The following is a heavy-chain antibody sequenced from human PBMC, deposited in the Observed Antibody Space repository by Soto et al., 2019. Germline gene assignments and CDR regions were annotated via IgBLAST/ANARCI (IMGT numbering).Heavy chain of an antibody. CDR1: GGSVSSGSYY. J-gene: IGHJ4*02. V-gene: IGHV4-61*01. CDR2: IYYSGST. Sequence: QVQLQESGPGLVKPSETLSLTCTVSGGSVSSGSYYWSWIRQPPGKGLEWIGYIYYSGSTNYNPSLKSRVTISVDTSKNQFPLKLSSVTAADTAVYYGARRSGYSDGLPPYFDYWGQGTLVTVSA. D-gene: IGHD5-18*01. CDR3: ARRSGYSDGLPPYFDY.